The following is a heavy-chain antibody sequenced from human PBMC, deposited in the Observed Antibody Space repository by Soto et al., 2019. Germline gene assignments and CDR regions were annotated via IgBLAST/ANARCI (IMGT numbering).Heavy chain of an antibody. CDR1: GFTFSSYW. Sequence: GGSLRLSCGASGFTFSSYWMHWVRQAPGKGLVWVSRVNTDESRTSYADSVKGRFTISRDNAKNTLYLQMNSLRAEDTAVYYCARVLNGQWYFDXWGQGTQVTVSS. CDR2: VNTDESRT. D-gene: IGHD6-19*01. J-gene: IGHJ4*02. CDR3: ARVLNGQWYFDX. V-gene: IGHV3-74*01.